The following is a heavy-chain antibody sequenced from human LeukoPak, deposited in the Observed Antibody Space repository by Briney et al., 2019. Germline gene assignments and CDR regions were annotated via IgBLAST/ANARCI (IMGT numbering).Heavy chain of an antibody. D-gene: IGHD3-22*01. CDR1: GGSFSGYY. J-gene: IGHJ4*02. CDR2: INHSGST. CDR3: ARGTGYPLIG. Sequence: KPSETLSLTCAVYGGSFSGYYWSWIRQPPGKGLEWIGEINHSGSTNYNPPLKSRVTISVDTSKNQFSLKLSSVTAADTAVYYCARGTGYPLIGWGQGTLVTVSS. V-gene: IGHV4-34*01.